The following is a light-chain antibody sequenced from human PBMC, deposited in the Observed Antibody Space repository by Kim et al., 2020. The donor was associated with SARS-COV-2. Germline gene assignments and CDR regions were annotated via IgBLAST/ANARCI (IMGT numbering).Light chain of an antibody. CDR2: RDS. CDR3: AVWDDSLSAWV. V-gene: IGLV1-47*01. Sequence: QSVLTQPPSASGTPGQRVTISCSGSTSNIGSNYVYWYQHLPGTAPQVLLYRDSQRPSGVPDRFSGSKSGTSASLAVSGLRSEDQADYYSAVWDDSLSAWVFGGGTQLTVL. CDR1: TSNIGSNY. J-gene: IGLJ3*02.